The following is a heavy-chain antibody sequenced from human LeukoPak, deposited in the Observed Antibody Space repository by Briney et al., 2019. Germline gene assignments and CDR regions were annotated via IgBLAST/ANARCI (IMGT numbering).Heavy chain of an antibody. CDR3: ARVRPGYYFDY. J-gene: IGHJ4*02. D-gene: IGHD6-6*01. Sequence: PGRSLRLSCAASGFTFSSYSMGWVRQAPGKGLEWVSYISSSSTIYDADSVQGRFTISRDNAKNSLYLQMNSLRDEDTAVYYCARVRPGYYFDYWGQGTLVTVSS. V-gene: IGHV3-48*02. CDR1: GFTFSSYS. CDR2: ISSSSTI.